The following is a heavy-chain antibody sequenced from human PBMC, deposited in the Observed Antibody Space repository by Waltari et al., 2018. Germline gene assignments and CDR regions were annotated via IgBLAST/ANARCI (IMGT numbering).Heavy chain of an antibody. D-gene: IGHD3-3*01. J-gene: IGHJ4*02. V-gene: IGHV3-21*01. CDR1: GFTFSSYS. CDR3: AGSFWSGYSIDY. Sequence: EVQLVESGGGLVKPGGSLRLSCAASGFTFSSYSMNWVRQAPGKGLVWGSSISRSSSYIYYADSVKGRCTSSRDNAKNSLYLQMNSLRAEDTAVYYCAGSFWSGYSIDYWGQGTLVTVSS. CDR2: ISRSSSYI.